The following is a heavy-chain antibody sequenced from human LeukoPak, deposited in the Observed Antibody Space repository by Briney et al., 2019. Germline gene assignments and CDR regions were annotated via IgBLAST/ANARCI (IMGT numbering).Heavy chain of an antibody. CDR1: GGSISSGGYY. Sequence: SQTLSLTCTVSGGSISSGGYYWSWIRQHPGKGLEWIGYIYYSGSTYYNPSLKSRVTISVDTPKNQFSLKLSSVTAADTAVYYCARQDYGDYAAFDIWGQGTMVTVSS. D-gene: IGHD4-17*01. CDR2: IYYSGST. V-gene: IGHV4-31*03. CDR3: ARQDYGDYAAFDI. J-gene: IGHJ3*02.